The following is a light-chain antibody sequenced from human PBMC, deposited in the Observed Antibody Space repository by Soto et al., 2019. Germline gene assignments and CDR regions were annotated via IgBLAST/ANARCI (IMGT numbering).Light chain of an antibody. J-gene: IGKJ2*01. V-gene: IGKV3-20*01. CDR2: GAS. CDR1: QTGSSSF. Sequence: EIVLTQSPGTLSVSPGERATLSCRASQTGSSSFLAWYQQKPGQAPGLLIHGASTRATGIPDRFSGSGSGTDFPRTISRLEPEDFAVYYCQQYGSSPMYTFGQGTKLEIK. CDR3: QQYGSSPMYT.